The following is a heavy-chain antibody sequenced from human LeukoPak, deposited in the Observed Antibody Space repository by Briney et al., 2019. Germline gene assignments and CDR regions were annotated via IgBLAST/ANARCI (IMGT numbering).Heavy chain of an antibody. CDR3: ARRSAYSGSYYYYYYMDV. D-gene: IGHD1-26*01. J-gene: IGHJ6*03. CDR1: GYTFTGYY. CDR2: INPNSGGT. Sequence: GASVKVSCKASGYTFTGYYMHWVRQAPGQGLEWMGWINPNSGGTNYVQKFQGRVTMTRDTSISTAYMELSRLRSDDTAVYYCARRSAYSGSYYYYYYMDVWGKGTTVTVSS. V-gene: IGHV1-2*02.